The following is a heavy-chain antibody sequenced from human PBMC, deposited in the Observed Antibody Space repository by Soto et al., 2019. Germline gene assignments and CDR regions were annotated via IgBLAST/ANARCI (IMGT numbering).Heavy chain of an antibody. V-gene: IGHV1-46*03. D-gene: IGHD1-26*01. CDR2: INPSGGST. Sequence: ASVKVSCKASGYTFTIYYMHWVRQAPGQGLEWMGIINPSGGSTSYAQKFQGRVTMTRDTSTSTVYMELSSLRSEDTAVYYCAREELKGLWAFDIWGQGTMVXVSS. CDR3: AREELKGLWAFDI. J-gene: IGHJ3*02. CDR1: GYTFTIYY.